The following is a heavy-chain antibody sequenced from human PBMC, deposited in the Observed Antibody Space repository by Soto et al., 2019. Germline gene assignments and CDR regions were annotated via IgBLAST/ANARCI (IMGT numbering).Heavy chain of an antibody. D-gene: IGHD3-3*01. J-gene: IGHJ3*02. Sequence: QAQLVQSGAELKKPGASVKVSCKASGYPFTNSGISWVRQAPGQGLEWMGWISAYNGNTNYAQNLQGRVSMTTDTSTSTAYLELRSLRSDDTAVYFCATDTIFGSAAFDIWCQGTLVTVSS. CDR1: GYPFTNSG. V-gene: IGHV1-18*01. CDR3: ATDTIFGSAAFDI. CDR2: ISAYNGNT.